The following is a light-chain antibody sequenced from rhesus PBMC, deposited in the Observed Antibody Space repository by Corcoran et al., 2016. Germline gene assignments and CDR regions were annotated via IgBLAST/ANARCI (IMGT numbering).Light chain of an antibody. J-gene: IGLJ6*01. CDR3: SSYEASDSFV. CDR1: SSDIGRYNY. CDR2: EVN. V-gene: IGLV2-11*01. Sequence: QSAPNQSSSVTGSLGQSVTISCTGTSSDIGRYNYVSWYRQQPGTTTKLMIYEVNRRPPGVSDRFSGSKSGNTASLIISGLQAEDEGDYFCSSYEASDSFVFGSGTKLTVL.